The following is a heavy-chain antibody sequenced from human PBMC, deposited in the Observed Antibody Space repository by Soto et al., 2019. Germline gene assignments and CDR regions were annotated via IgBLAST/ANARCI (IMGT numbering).Heavy chain of an antibody. D-gene: IGHD6-19*01. J-gene: IGHJ2*01. CDR2: IIPIFGTA. Sequence: ASVKVSCKASGGTFSSYAISWVRQAPGQGLEWMGGIIPIFGTANYAQKFQGRVTITADESTSTAYMELSSLRSEDTAVYYCARDIQWLVRTGVFDLWGRGTLVTVSS. CDR3: ARDIQWLVRTGVFDL. CDR1: GGTFSSYA. V-gene: IGHV1-69*13.